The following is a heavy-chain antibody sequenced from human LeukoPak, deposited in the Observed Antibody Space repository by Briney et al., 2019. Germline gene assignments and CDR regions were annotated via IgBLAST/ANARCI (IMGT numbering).Heavy chain of an antibody. CDR1: GFTFSSYA. CDR2: ISGSGGNR. J-gene: IGHJ4*02. V-gene: IGHV3-23*01. D-gene: IGHD6-13*01. CDR3: ARDRGSSWYWGTLDY. Sequence: GGSLRLSCAASGFTFSSYAMSWVRQTPGKGLEWVSVISGSGGNRYYADSVKGRFTISRDNAKNSLYLQMNSLRAEDTAVYYCARDRGSSWYWGTLDYWGQGTLVTVSS.